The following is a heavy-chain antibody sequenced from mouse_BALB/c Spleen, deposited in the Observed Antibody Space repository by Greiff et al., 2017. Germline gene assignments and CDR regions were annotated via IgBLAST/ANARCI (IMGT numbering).Heavy chain of an antibody. D-gene: IGHD4-1*01. V-gene: IGHV2-2*02. Sequence: VQLVESGPGLVQPSQSLSITCTVSGFSLTSYGVHWVRQSPGKGLEWLGVIWSGGSTDYNAAFISRLSISKDNSKSQVFFKMNSLQANDTAIYYCARNWDEGFAYWGQGTLVTVSA. CDR3: ARNWDEGFAY. CDR1: GFSLTSYG. CDR2: IWSGGST. J-gene: IGHJ3*01.